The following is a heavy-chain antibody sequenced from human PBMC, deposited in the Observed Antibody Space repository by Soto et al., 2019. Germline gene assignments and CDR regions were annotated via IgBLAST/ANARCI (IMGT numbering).Heavy chain of an antibody. V-gene: IGHV3-74*01. D-gene: IGHD6-13*01. CDR3: AKDSWYFDL. Sequence: GGSLRLSCEASGFIFTNFWMHWVRQVPGKGLVWVSRIDTSGSSTSYADSVKGRFTISRDNAKTTVSLQMNSLRAEDTGVYYCAKDSWYFDLWSQGSLVTVSS. CDR2: IDTSGSST. J-gene: IGHJ4*02. CDR1: GFIFTNFW.